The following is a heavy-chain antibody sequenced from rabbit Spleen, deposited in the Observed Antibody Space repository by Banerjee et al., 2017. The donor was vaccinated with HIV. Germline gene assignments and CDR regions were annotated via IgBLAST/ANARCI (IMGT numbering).Heavy chain of an antibody. Sequence: HLTETGGGLVQPGGSLTLSCEASGFDFTNYYISWVRQAPGKGLEWIGIIYGAKGSTDYASWVNGRFTISSDNAQSTVDLKMTSLTAADTATYFCARAIVPWLGLTRLDLWGQGTLVTVS. D-gene: IGHD4-1*01. J-gene: IGHJ3*01. V-gene: IGHV1S7*01. CDR1: GFDFTNYY. CDR2: IYGAKGST. CDR3: ARAIVPWLGLTRLDL.